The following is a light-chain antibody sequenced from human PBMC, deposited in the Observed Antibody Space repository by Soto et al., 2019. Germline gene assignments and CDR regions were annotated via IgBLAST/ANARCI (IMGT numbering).Light chain of an antibody. CDR1: QSVSSSY. V-gene: IGKV3-20*01. J-gene: IGKJ5*01. Sequence: EIGLTQSPGTRSLSPGERATLSCSASQSVSSSYLAWYQQKPGQAPRLLIHGASSRATGIPDRFSGSGSGTDFTLTISRLEPEDFAVYYCQQYGSSPPITLGQGTRLEIK. CDR3: QQYGSSPPIT. CDR2: GAS.